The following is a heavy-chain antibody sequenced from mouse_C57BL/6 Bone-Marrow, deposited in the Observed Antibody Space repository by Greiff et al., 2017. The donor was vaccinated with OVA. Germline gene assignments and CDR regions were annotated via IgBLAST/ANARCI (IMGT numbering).Heavy chain of an antibody. V-gene: IGHV14-4*01. CDR3: TTRLYYGNYGDY. D-gene: IGHD2-1*01. CDR2: IDPENGDT. J-gene: IGHJ2*01. CDR1: GFNIKDDY. Sequence: EVKVVESGAELVRPGASVKLSCTASGFNIKDDYMHWVKQRPEQGLEWIGWIDPENGDTEYASKFQGKATITADTSSNTAYLQLSSLTSEDTAVYYCTTRLYYGNYGDYWGQGTTLTVSS.